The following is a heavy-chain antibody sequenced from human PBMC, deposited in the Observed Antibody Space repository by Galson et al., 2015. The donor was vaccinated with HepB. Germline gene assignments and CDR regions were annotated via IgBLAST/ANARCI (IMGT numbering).Heavy chain of an antibody. Sequence: ETLSLPCAVSGGSISSSNWWSWVRQPPGQGLEWIGEIYHSGSTNYNPSLKSRVTISVDKSKNQFSLKLSSVTAADTAVYYCARVSEGYCSSTSCYTMGLWSGYYYYYYYMDVWGKGTTVTVSS. J-gene: IGHJ6*03. D-gene: IGHD2-2*02. CDR1: GGSISSSNW. CDR2: IYHSGST. V-gene: IGHV4-4*02. CDR3: ARVSEGYCSSTSCYTMGLWSGYYYYYYYMDV.